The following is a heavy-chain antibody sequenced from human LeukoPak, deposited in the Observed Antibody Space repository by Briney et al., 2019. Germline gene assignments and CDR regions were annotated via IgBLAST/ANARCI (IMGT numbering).Heavy chain of an antibody. V-gene: IGHV3-30-3*01. CDR1: GFTFSSYT. CDR3: ARGHERLQLWLNHFDH. Sequence: GGSPRLSCAASGFTFSSYTLHWVRQAPGKGLEWVAVMSFDGSNKYYADSVKGRFTISRDNSKNTLYLQMNSLRAEDTAVYYCARGHERLQLWLNHFDHWGQGTLVTVSS. D-gene: IGHD5-24*01. CDR2: MSFDGSNK. J-gene: IGHJ4*02.